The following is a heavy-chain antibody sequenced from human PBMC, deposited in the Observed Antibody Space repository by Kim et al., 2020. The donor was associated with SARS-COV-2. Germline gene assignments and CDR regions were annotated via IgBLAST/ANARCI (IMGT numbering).Heavy chain of an antibody. CDR2: ISSNGGST. CDR1: GFTFSSYA. V-gene: IGHV3-64D*09. J-gene: IGHJ4*02. CDR3: VLSETPSGKRVWFGELLDY. Sequence: GGSLRLSCSASGFTFSSYAMHWVRQAPGKGLEYVSAISSNGGSTYYADSVKGRFTISRDNSKNTLYLQMSSLRAEDTAVYYCVLSETPSGKRVWFGELLDYWGQGTLVTVSS. D-gene: IGHD3-10*01.